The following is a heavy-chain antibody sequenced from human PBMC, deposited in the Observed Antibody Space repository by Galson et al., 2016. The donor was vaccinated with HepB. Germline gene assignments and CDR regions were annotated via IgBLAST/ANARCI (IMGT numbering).Heavy chain of an antibody. CDR3: ARCGTYYIFDF. CDR2: FYGSGRT. CDR1: GGSITDSR. J-gene: IGHJ4*02. D-gene: IGHD3-22*01. Sequence: SETLSLTCSVSGGSITDSRWSWIRQPPGKGLEWIGYFYGSGRTAYNPSLKSRVTLSVATSKNQFSLNLRSMTAADTAVYYCARCGTYYIFDFWGQGTLVTVSS. V-gene: IGHV4-59*01.